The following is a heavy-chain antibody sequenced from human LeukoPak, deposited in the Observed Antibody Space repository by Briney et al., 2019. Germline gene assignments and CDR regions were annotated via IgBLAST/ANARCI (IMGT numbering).Heavy chain of an antibody. D-gene: IGHD1-14*01. Sequence: GGSLRLSCTASGFTFGDYAMSWVRQAPGKGLEWVGFIRSKAYGGTTEYAAPVKGRFTISRDDSKSIAYLQMNSLKTEDTAVYYCSYSGYNDYWGQGTLVTVSS. V-gene: IGHV3-49*04. CDR1: GFTFGDYA. CDR2: IRSKAYGGTT. CDR3: SYSGYNDY. J-gene: IGHJ4*02.